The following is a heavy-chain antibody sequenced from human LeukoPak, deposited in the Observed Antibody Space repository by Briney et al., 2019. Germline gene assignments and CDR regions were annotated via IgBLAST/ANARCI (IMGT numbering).Heavy chain of an antibody. CDR1: GFTFSSYS. V-gene: IGHV3-21*01. J-gene: IGHJ3*02. Sequence: GGSLRLSCAASGFTFSSYSMNWLRQAPGKGLEWVSSISSSSSYIYYADSVKGRFTISRDNAKNSLYLQMNSLRAEDTAVYYCARLSLESDAFDIWGQGTMVTVSS. CDR3: ARLSLESDAFDI. D-gene: IGHD3-3*01. CDR2: ISSSSSYI.